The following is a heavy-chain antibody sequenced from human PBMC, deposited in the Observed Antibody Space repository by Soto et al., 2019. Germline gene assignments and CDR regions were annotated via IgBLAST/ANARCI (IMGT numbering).Heavy chain of an antibody. CDR1: GGSINTFY. J-gene: IGHJ6*04. V-gene: IGHV4-34*01. CDR2: INHSGST. D-gene: IGHD3-3*01. Sequence: PSETLSLTCTVSGGSINTFYWSWVRQPAGKGLEWIGEINHSGSTNYNPSLKSRVTISVHTSKNQFSLKLSSVTAADTAAYYCARARKGSGSDYYYHYGMDVWGKGTTVTVSS. CDR3: ARARKGSGSDYYYHYGMDV.